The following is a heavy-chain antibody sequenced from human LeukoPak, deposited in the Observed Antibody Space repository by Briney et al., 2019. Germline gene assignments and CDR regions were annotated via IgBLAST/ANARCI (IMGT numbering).Heavy chain of an antibody. CDR3: ARHTTLRHYGMDV. V-gene: IGHV4-59*08. J-gene: IGHJ6*02. Sequence: PSETLSLTCTVSGGSISSYYWSWIRQPPGKGLEWIGYIYYSGSTNYNPSLKSRVTISVDTSKNQFSLKLSSVTAADTAVYYCARHTTLRHYGMDVWGQGTTVTVSS. CDR1: GGSISSYY. CDR2: IYYSGST. D-gene: IGHD1-14*01.